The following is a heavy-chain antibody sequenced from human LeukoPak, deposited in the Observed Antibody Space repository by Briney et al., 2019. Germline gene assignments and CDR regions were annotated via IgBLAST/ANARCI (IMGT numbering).Heavy chain of an antibody. CDR3: ARVGRGYSFNVYYFDY. CDR1: GFTFSNYA. D-gene: IGHD5-18*01. J-gene: IGHJ4*02. V-gene: IGHV3-64*01. CDR2: ISGNGGST. Sequence: PGGSLRLSCAASGFTFSNYAMHWVRQAPGKGLEYVSAISGNGGSTYYINSVKGRFTISRDNSKNTLYLQMDSLRAEDTAVYYCARVGRGYSFNVYYFDYWGQGTLVTVSS.